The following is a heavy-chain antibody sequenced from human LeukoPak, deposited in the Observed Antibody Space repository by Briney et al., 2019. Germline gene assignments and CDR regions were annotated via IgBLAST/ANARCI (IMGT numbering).Heavy chain of an antibody. D-gene: IGHD2-2*01. CDR3: ARGRYCDSTNCPYEGGFNYMDV. Sequence: PSETLSLTCAVYGESFSGYHWSWIRQTPGKGLEWIGKIDHTGSTIYNPSLKNRLTISVDTPKNQFSLELSSVTAADTAVYYCARGRYCDSTNCPYEGGFNYMDVWGKGTTVIVSS. V-gene: IGHV4-34*01. CDR1: GESFSGYH. CDR2: IDHTGST. J-gene: IGHJ6*03.